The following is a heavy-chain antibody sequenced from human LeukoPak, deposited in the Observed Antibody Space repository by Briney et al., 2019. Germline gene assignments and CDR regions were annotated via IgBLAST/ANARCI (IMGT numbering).Heavy chain of an antibody. D-gene: IGHD1-26*01. Sequence: PSETLSLTYTVSGGSISSSSYYWGWIRQPPGKGLEWIGSIYYSGSTYYNPSLKSRVTISVDTSKNQFSLKLSSVTAADTAVYYCARWELRRDAFGIWGQGTMVTVSS. V-gene: IGHV4-39*07. CDR1: GGSISSSSYY. CDR3: ARWELRRDAFGI. J-gene: IGHJ3*02. CDR2: IYYSGST.